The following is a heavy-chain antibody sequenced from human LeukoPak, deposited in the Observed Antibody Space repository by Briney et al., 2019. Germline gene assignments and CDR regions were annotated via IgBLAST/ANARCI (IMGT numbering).Heavy chain of an antibody. CDR3: ARYHYDSSGYPYYFDY. V-gene: IGHV3-53*01. CDR2: IYSGGST. Sequence: GGSLRLSCAASGFTVSGNYMNWVRQAPGQGLEWVSVIYSGGSTYYADSVQGRFTISRDNSKNTVFLQLNSLRAEDTAVYYCARYHYDSSGYPYYFDYWGQGTLVTVSS. D-gene: IGHD3-22*01. CDR1: GFTVSGNY. J-gene: IGHJ4*02.